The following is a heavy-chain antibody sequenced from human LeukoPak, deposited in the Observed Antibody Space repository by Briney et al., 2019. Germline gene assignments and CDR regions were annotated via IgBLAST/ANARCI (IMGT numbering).Heavy chain of an antibody. J-gene: IGHJ6*04. V-gene: IGHV3-15*01. Sequence: SGGSLRLSCAASGFTFSNAWMSWVRQAPGKGLEWVGRIKSKTDGGTTDYAAPVKGRFTISRDDSKNTLYLQMNSLKTEDTAVYYCTTDYSSSQNYYYCYGMDVWGKGTTVTVSS. CDR1: GFTFSNAW. D-gene: IGHD6-13*01. CDR2: IKSKTDGGTT. CDR3: TTDYSSSQNYYYCYGMDV.